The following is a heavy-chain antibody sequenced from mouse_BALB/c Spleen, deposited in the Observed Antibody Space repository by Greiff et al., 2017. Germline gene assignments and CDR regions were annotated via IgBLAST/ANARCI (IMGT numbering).Heavy chain of an antibody. D-gene: IGHD1-1*01. CDR2: ISSGSSTI. J-gene: IGHJ2*01. CDR1: GFTFSSFG. CDR3: ARGGTVAFDY. Sequence: EVKLVESGGGLVQPGGSRKLSCAASGFTFSSFGMHWVRQAPEKGLEWVAYISSGSSTIYYADTVKGRFTISRDNPKNTLFLQMTSLRSEDTAMYYCARGGTVAFDYWGQGTTLTVSS. V-gene: IGHV5-17*02.